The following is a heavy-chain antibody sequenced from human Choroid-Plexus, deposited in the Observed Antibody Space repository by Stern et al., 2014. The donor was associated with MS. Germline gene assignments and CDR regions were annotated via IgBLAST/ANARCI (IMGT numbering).Heavy chain of an antibody. Sequence: VQLVESGGGVVPPGRPLRLSCVASGFTFGSCAMHWVRPAPGKGLEWVAGVSYDGSNKYYADSVKGRFTISRDNSQNTLYMQMSSLRPEDTAVYYCAKDRHYLTYFFDHWGQGSLVTVSS. J-gene: IGHJ5*02. V-gene: IGHV3-30*18. D-gene: IGHD2/OR15-2a*01. CDR2: VSYDGSNK. CDR1: GFTFGSCA. CDR3: AKDRHYLTYFFDH.